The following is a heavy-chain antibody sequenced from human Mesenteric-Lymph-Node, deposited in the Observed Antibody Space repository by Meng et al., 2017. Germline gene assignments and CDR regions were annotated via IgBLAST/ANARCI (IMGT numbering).Heavy chain of an antibody. CDR3: ARDSLVVARHAFDI. CDR2: ISWNSGSI. V-gene: IGHV3-9*01. D-gene: IGHD3-22*01. CDR1: GFTFDDYA. J-gene: IGHJ3*02. Sequence: GGSLRLSCAASGFTFDDYAMHWVRQAPGKGLEWVSGISWNSGSIGYADSVKGRFTISRDNSKNMVYLQISSLRAEDTAVYYCARDSLVVARHAFDIWGQGTMVTVSS.